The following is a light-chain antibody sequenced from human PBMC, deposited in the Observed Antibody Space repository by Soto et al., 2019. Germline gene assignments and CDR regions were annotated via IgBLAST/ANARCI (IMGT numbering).Light chain of an antibody. J-gene: IGKJ1*01. CDR3: QQYGSSPLT. CDR2: GAS. V-gene: IGKV3-20*01. Sequence: EIVLTQSPGTLSLSPGERATLSCRASQSVSSSYLAWYQQKPGQAPRLLIYGASSRATGIPDRFSGSGSGTDFTLTISRLEPEDFAVYYWQQYGSSPLTFGQETTVEIK. CDR1: QSVSSSY.